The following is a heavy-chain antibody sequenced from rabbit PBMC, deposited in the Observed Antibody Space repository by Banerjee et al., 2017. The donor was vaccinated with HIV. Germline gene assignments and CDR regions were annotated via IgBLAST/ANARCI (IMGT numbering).Heavy chain of an antibody. CDR2: IYGGSSGSS. J-gene: IGHJ4*01. CDR1: AFSFSSSDW. Sequence: QEQLEESGGDLVKPEGSLTLTCTASAFSFSSSDWICWVRQAPGKGLEWIACIYGGSSGSSHYANWAKGRFTISKTSSTTVTLQMTSLTAADTATYFCARDLAGVIGWNFNLWGQGTLVTVS. CDR3: ARDLAGVIGWNFNL. V-gene: IGHV1S45*01. D-gene: IGHD4-1*01.